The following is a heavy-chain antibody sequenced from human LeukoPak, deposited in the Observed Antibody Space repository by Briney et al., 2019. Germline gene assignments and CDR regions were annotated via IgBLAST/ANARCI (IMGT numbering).Heavy chain of an antibody. CDR2: INPSGGST. D-gene: IGHD3-3*01. CDR3: ARGLRFLEWLSQSPPNGMDV. J-gene: IGHJ6*02. Sequence: GASVKVSCKASGYTFTSYYMHWVRQAPGQGLEWMGIINPSGGSTSYAQKFQGRVTMTRDTSTGTVYMELSSLRSEDTAVYYCARGLRFLEWLSQSPPNGMDVWVQGTTVTVSS. V-gene: IGHV1-46*01. CDR1: GYTFTSYY.